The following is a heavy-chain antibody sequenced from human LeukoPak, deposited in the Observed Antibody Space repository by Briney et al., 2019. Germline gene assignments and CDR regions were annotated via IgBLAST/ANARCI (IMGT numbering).Heavy chain of an antibody. CDR2: IWYDGSNK. CDR1: GFTFSSYG. D-gene: IGHD3-3*01. CDR3: AGGQGFLIDY. Sequence: GRSLRLSCAASGFTFSSYGMHWVRQAPGKGLEWVAVIWYDGSNKYYADSVKGRFTISRDNSKNTLYLQMSSLRAEDAAVYYCAGGQGFLIDYWGQGTLVTVSS. J-gene: IGHJ4*02. V-gene: IGHV3-33*01.